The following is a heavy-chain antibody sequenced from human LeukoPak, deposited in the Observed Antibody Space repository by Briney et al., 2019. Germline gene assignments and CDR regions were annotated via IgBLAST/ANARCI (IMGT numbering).Heavy chain of an antibody. CDR1: GYTFTSYG. CDR3: ARNDTLTAVSWFDP. V-gene: IGHV1-18*01. Sequence: ASVKVSCKASGYTFTSYGISWVRQAPEQGLEWMGWISAYNGNTNYAQKLQGRVTMTTDTSTSTAYMELRSLRSDDTAVYYCARNDTLTAVSWFDPWGQGTLVTVSS. J-gene: IGHJ5*02. CDR2: ISAYNGNT. D-gene: IGHD3-9*01.